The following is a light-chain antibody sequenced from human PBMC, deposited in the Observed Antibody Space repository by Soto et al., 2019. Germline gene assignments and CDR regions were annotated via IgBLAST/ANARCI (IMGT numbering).Light chain of an antibody. CDR3: QQYESYSPYT. Sequence: NELTQSPSSLSASVGDRVTITCQASHDIRNDLNWYQQKSGKAPKLLIHAASTLEAGVPSRFSGSGSGTDFTFTISGLQPEDVATYYCQQYESYSPYTFGQGTKLEIK. V-gene: IGKV1-33*01. CDR1: HDIRND. J-gene: IGKJ2*01. CDR2: AAS.